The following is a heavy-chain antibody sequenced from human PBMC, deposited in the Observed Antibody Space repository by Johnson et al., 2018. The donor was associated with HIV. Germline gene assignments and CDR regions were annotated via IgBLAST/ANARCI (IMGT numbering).Heavy chain of an antibody. CDR3: ARSSTVVSPHDI. D-gene: IGHD4-23*01. CDR2: ISYDGSNK. J-gene: IGHJ3*02. V-gene: IGHV3-30*04. CDR1: GFTFSSYV. Sequence: QVQLVESGGGVVQPGRSLRLSCAASGFTFSSYVMHWVRQAPGKGLEWVAFISYDGSNKYYADSVQGRFTISRDNSKNTLYLQMNSLRAEDTAVYYCARSSTVVSPHDIWGQGTMVTVSS.